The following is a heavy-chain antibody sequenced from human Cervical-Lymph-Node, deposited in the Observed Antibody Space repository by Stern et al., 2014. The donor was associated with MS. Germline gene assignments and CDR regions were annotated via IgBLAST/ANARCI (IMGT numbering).Heavy chain of an antibody. J-gene: IGHJ6*02. V-gene: IGHV2-5*02. CDR2: VYWDDDK. CDR1: GFSLSRSGVG. Sequence: QVTLKESGPTLVKPTQTLTLTCTFSGFSLSRSGVGVGWVRQPPGKAPEWLAIVYWDDDKRYSPSLKSRLTITKETSKNQVVLTMTDMDPVDTGTYYCSYILNGVDVWGQGTTVTVSS. CDR3: SYILNGVDV.